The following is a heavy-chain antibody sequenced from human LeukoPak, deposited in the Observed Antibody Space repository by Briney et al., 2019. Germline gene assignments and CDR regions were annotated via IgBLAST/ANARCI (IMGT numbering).Heavy chain of an antibody. CDR1: GGSFSGYY. Sequence: SETLSLTCAVYGGSFSGYYWSWIRQPPGKGLEWIGEINHSGRTNYNPSLKSRVTISVDTSKTQSSLKLRSVTAADTAVHYCARGRFRPMVRASAIDYWGQGTLLTVS. D-gene: IGHD3-10*01. V-gene: IGHV4-34*01. CDR2: INHSGRT. CDR3: ARGRFRPMVRASAIDY. J-gene: IGHJ4*02.